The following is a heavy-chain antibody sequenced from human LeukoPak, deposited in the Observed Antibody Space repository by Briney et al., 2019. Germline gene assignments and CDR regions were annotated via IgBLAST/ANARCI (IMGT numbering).Heavy chain of an antibody. CDR1: GFTFSSYG. V-gene: IGHV3-30*02. CDR2: IWDDGTTK. Sequence: PGGSLRLSCAASGFTFSSYGMHWVRQAPGKGLEWVAVIWDDGTTKYYRDSVKGRFTISRDNSKNTLYLQMNSLRAEDTAVYYCAKDEVGATTGGYFDYWGQGTLVTVSS. D-gene: IGHD1-26*01. J-gene: IGHJ4*02. CDR3: AKDEVGATTGGYFDY.